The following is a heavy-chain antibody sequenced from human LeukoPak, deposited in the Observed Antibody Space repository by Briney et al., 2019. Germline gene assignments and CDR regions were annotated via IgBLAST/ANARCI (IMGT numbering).Heavy chain of an antibody. V-gene: IGHV3-48*03. CDR3: ARAHSSGWYYYNYYYMDV. Sequence: GGSLRLSCAASGFTFSSYEMNWVRQAPGKGLEWVSYISSSGSTIYYADSVKGRFTISRDNAKNSLYLQMNSLRAEDTAVYYCARAHSSGWYYYNYYYMDVWGKGTTVTISS. CDR2: ISSSGSTI. D-gene: IGHD6-19*01. CDR1: GFTFSSYE. J-gene: IGHJ6*03.